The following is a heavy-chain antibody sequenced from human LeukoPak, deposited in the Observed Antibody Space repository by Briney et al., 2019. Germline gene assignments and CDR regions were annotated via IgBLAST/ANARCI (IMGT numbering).Heavy chain of an antibody. CDR2: IKQDGSEK. J-gene: IGHJ4*02. Sequence: PGGSLRLSCAASGFTFSSYWMSWVRQAPGKGLEWVANIKQDGSEKYYVDSVKGRFTISRDNAKNSLYLQMNSLRAEVTAVYYCARAITIFGVVIDYFDYWGQGTLVTVSS. D-gene: IGHD3-3*01. CDR3: ARAITIFGVVIDYFDY. CDR1: GFTFSSYW. V-gene: IGHV3-7*01.